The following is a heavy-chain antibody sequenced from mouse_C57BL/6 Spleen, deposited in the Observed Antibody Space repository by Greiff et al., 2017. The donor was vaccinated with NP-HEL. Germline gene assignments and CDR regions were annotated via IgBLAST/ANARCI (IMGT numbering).Heavy chain of an antibody. J-gene: IGHJ3*01. Sequence: EVQWVESGGDLVKPGGSLKLSCAASGFTFSSYGMSWVRQTPDKRLEWVATISSGGSYTYYPDSVKGRFTISRDNAKNTLYLQMSSLKSEDTAMYYCARHIDGSSYPFAYWGQGTLVTVSA. CDR1: GFTFSSYG. V-gene: IGHV5-6*01. CDR2: ISSGGSYT. D-gene: IGHD1-1*01. CDR3: ARHIDGSSYPFAY.